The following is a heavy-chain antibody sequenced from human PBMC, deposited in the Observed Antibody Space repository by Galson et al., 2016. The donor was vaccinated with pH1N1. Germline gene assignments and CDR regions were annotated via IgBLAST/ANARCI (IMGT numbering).Heavy chain of an antibody. CDR1: GFTFSSYW. Sequence: SLRLSCAASGFTFSSYWMHWVRQAPGKGLLWVSRINTDGSLPTYADSVKGRFTISRDNAKNTLYLQLNSLRAEDTAVYYCAFPPCSGGGCYYDHLGQGTLVTVSS. CDR3: AFPPCSGGGCYYDH. V-gene: IGHV3-74*01. J-gene: IGHJ4*02. CDR2: INTDGSLP. D-gene: IGHD2-15*01.